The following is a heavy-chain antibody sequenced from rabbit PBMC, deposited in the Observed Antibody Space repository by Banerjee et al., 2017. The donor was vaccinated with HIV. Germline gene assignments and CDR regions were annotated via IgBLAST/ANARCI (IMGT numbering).Heavy chain of an antibody. J-gene: IGHJ4*01. CDR1: GFSFSSYYN. Sequence: QEQLEESGGDLVKPGASLTLTCTASGFSFSSYYNMCWVRQAPGKGLEWIACINTSSGNAVYANWAKGRFTISKTSSTTVTLQMTSLTAADTATYFCARDGASGYNFNLWGQGTLVTVS. D-gene: IGHD1-1*01. V-gene: IGHV1S45*01. CDR3: ARDGASGYNFNL. CDR2: INTSSGNA.